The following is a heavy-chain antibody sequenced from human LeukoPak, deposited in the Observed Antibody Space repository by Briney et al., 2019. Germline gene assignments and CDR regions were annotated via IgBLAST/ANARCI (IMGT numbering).Heavy chain of an antibody. Sequence: GGSLRLSCAASGFTFSSYGMHWVRQVPGKGLEWVAVISYDGSNKYYADSVKGRFTISRDNSKNTLYLQMNSLRAEDTAVYYCAVEYSSSSPVYWGQGTLVTVSS. CDR3: AVEYSSSSPVY. D-gene: IGHD6-6*01. CDR1: GFTFSSYG. CDR2: ISYDGSNK. V-gene: IGHV3-30*03. J-gene: IGHJ4*02.